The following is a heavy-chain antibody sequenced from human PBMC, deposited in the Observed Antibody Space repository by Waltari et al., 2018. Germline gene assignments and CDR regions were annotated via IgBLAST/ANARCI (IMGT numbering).Heavy chain of an antibody. CDR2: VSSSGTT. CDR1: GVSITSNRHY. CDR3: ATYIGASVGTAAFDV. Sequence: QLQLQESGPRLVRPSETLSLICRVSGVSITSNRHYWAWIRQSPGQGLGWIGTVSSSGTTYITPSLKSRVSVSRDTSKNRVSLILGSVTAADMAVYYCATYIGASVGTAAFDVWGQGTMVTVSS. J-gene: IGHJ3*01. V-gene: IGHV4-39*01. D-gene: IGHD5-12*01.